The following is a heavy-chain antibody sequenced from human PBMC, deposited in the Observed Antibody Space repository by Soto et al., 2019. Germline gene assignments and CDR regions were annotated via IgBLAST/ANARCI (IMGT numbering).Heavy chain of an antibody. V-gene: IGHV1-69*13. Sequence: SVKVSCKASGGTFSSYAISWVRQAPGQGLEWMGGIIPIFGTANYAQKFQGRVTITADESTSTAYMELSSLRSEDTAVYYCALGYCSSTSCPRVYYGMDVWGQGTTVTVS. CDR3: ALGYCSSTSCPRVYYGMDV. J-gene: IGHJ6*02. CDR1: GGTFSSYA. CDR2: IIPIFGTA. D-gene: IGHD2-2*01.